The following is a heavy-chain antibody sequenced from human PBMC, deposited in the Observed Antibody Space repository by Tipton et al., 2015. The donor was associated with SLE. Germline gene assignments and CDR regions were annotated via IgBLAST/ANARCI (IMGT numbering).Heavy chain of an antibody. J-gene: IGHJ4*02. CDR3: ARSIAYCGGDCYSFDY. CDR1: GGSISSGGYY. V-gene: IGHV4-39*07. Sequence: TLSLTCTVSGGSISSGGYYWSWIRQPPGKGLEWIGSIYHSGSTYYNPSLKSRVTISVDTSKNQFSLKLSSVTAADTAVYYCARSIAYCGGDCYSFDYWGQGTLVTVSS. CDR2: IYHSGST. D-gene: IGHD2-21*02.